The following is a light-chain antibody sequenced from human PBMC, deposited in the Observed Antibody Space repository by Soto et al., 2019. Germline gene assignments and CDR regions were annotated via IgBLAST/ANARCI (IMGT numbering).Light chain of an antibody. CDR3: PSYAGGNNV. Sequence: QSVLTQPPSASGSPGQSVTISCTGTSSDVGGYNYVSWYQQHPGKIPKFMVYGVNKRPSGVHDRFSGSKSGNTSTLTVSGLQAEDEADYSCPSYAGGNNVCGTGTKLTVL. J-gene: IGLJ1*01. CDR1: SSDVGGYNY. CDR2: GVN. V-gene: IGLV2-8*01.